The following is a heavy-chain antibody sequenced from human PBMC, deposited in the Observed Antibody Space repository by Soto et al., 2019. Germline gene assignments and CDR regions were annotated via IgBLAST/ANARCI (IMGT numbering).Heavy chain of an antibody. CDR2: IYYSGST. Sequence: TSETLSLTCXVSGGSISSSSYYWGWIRQPPGKGLEWIGSIYYSGSTYYNPSLKSRVTISVDTSKNQFSLKLSSVTAADTAVYYCASTFPRGSFYYYYGMDVWGQGTTVTVSS. CDR3: ASTFPRGSFYYYYGMDV. J-gene: IGHJ6*02. V-gene: IGHV4-39*01. CDR1: GGSISSSSYY. D-gene: IGHD2-15*01.